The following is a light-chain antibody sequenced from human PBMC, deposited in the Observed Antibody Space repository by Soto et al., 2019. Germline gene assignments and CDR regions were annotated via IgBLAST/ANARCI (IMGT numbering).Light chain of an antibody. CDR1: QSVYNN. CDR3: QQRSNWPVT. CDR2: DAS. J-gene: IGKJ1*01. Sequence: EIGMTQSLATLSVYPGETATLSCRASQSVYNNLAWYQQKPGQAPRLLIYDASNRATGIPARFSGSGSGTDFTLTISSLEPEDFAVYYCQQRSNWPVTFGQGTKVDIK. V-gene: IGKV3-11*01.